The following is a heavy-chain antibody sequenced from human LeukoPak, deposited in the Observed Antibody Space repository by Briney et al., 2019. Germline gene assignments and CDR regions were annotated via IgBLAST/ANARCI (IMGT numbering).Heavy chain of an antibody. CDR3: ARQQLSQLYYFDY. CDR2: IYYSGST. V-gene: IGHV4-59*01. J-gene: IGHJ4*02. D-gene: IGHD6-13*01. CDR1: GGSISSYY. Sequence: PSETLSLTCTVSGGSISSYYWSWIRQPPGKGLEWIGYIYYSGSTNYDPSLKSRVTISVDTSKNQFSVKLSSVTAADTAVYYCARQQLSQLYYFDYWGQGTLVTVSS.